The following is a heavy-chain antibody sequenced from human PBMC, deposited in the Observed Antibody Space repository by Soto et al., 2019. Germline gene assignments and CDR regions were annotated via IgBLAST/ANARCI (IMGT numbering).Heavy chain of an antibody. CDR2: ISYDGSNK. J-gene: IGHJ4*02. CDR3: ARDGLGVWFGEPTPYGDY. D-gene: IGHD3-10*01. Sequence: QVQLVESGGGVVQPGRSLRLSCAASGFTFSSYAMHWVRQAPGKGLEWVAVISYDGSNKYYADSVKGRFTISRDNSKNTRYLQRNSLRAEDTAVYYCARDGLGVWFGEPTPYGDYGGQGTLVTVSS. V-gene: IGHV3-30-3*01. CDR1: GFTFSSYA.